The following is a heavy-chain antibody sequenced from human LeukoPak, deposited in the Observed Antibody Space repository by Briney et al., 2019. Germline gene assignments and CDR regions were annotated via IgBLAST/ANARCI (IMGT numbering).Heavy chain of an antibody. CDR2: INPNSGGT. Sequence: ASVKVPCKASGYTFTGYYMHWVRQAPGQGLEWMGWINPNSGGTNYAQKFQGRVTMTRDTSISTAYMELSRLRSDDTAVYYCAIPRKGPYYFDYWGQGTLVTVSS. CDR1: GYTFTGYY. CDR3: AIPRKGPYYFDY. V-gene: IGHV1-2*02. J-gene: IGHJ4*02.